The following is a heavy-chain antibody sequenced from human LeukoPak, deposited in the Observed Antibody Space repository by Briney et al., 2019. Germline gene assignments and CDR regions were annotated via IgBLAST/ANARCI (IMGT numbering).Heavy chain of an antibody. V-gene: IGHV1-2*02. J-gene: IGHJ6*02. CDR1: GYTLTELS. D-gene: IGHD6-19*01. Sequence: ASVKVSCKVSGYTLTELSMHWVRQAPGQGLEWMGWINPNSGGTNYAQKFQGRVTMTRDTSISTAYMELSRLRSDDTAVYYCARDKYSSGWYQLPLYGMDVWGQGTTVTVSS. CDR2: INPNSGGT. CDR3: ARDKYSSGWYQLPLYGMDV.